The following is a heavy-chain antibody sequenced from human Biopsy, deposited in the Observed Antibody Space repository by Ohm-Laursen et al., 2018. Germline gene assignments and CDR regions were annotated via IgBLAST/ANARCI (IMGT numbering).Heavy chain of an antibody. J-gene: IGHJ6*02. CDR3: ARDSGILNYGNFKYYHYYGMDV. CDR1: GDSATKYY. D-gene: IGHD4-11*01. CDR2: IYYSVMT. V-gene: IGHV4-59*02. Sequence: TLSLTCTVSGDSATKYYWSWIRQPPGKGLEWIGHIYYSVMTNYNPSLRSRVSISVDTSRNQVSLTLSSVTAADTAVYYCARDSGILNYGNFKYYHYYGMDVWGQGTKVTVSS.